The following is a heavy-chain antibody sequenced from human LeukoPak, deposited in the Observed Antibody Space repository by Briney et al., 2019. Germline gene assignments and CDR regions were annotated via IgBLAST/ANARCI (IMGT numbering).Heavy chain of an antibody. CDR1: GGSVSSDF. CDR2: ISNSGST. Sequence: SETLSLTCSVTGGSVSSDFWSWIRQPPGKGLEWIGYISNSGSTKYNPSLNSRVAISTDTSKNQFFLSLSSVTAADPAVYYCAKQERWLQFNSWGQGTLVTVSS. CDR3: AKQERWLQFNS. D-gene: IGHD5-24*01. J-gene: IGHJ4*02. V-gene: IGHV4-59*08.